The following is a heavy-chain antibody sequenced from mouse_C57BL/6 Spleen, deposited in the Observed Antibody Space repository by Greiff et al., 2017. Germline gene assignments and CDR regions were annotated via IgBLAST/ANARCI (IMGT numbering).Heavy chain of an antibody. CDR1: GYTFTSYW. V-gene: IGHV1-59*01. J-gene: IGHJ2*01. CDR2: IDPSDSYT. Sequence: QVQLQQPGAELVRPGTSVKLSCKASGYTFTSYWMHWVKQRPGQGLEWIGVIDPSDSYTNYNQKFKGKATLTVDPSSRTAYMQLSSLTSEDSAVYYCAAGVYYFDYWGQGTTLTVSS. CDR3: AAGVYYFDY. D-gene: IGHD4-1*01.